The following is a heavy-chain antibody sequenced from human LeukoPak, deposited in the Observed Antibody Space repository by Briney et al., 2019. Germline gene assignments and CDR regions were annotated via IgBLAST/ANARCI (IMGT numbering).Heavy chain of an antibody. CDR1: GSAFSSYW. V-gene: IGHV3-74*01. CDR2: INSDGSST. Sequence: GGSLRLSCAASGSAFSSYWMHWVRQAPGKGLVWVSRINSDGSSTSYADSVKGRFTISRDNAKNTLYLQMNSLRAEDTAVYYCATIGITMIYWGQGTLVTVSS. J-gene: IGHJ4*02. D-gene: IGHD3-22*01. CDR3: ATIGITMIY.